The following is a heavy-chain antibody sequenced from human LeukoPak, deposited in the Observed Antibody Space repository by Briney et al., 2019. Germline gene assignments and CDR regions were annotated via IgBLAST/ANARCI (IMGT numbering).Heavy chain of an antibody. Sequence: GGSLRLSCAASGFTFSTYTMNWVRQAPVKGLEWVSSISSGSSYIYYADSVKGRFTISRDNAKNSLYLQMTSLRAEDTAVYYCARGEGGSAWLTDYWGQGTLVTVSS. V-gene: IGHV3-21*01. CDR2: ISSGSSYI. J-gene: IGHJ4*02. D-gene: IGHD6-19*01. CDR3: ARGEGGSAWLTDY. CDR1: GFTFSTYT.